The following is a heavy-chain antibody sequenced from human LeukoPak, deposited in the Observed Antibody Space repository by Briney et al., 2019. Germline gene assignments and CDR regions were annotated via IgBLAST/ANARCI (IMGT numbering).Heavy chain of an antibody. D-gene: IGHD5-12*01. V-gene: IGHV4-39*01. Sequence: SETLSLTCTVSGGSITSSTYYWGWIRQPPGKGLEWIGSIYYSGTTYYNPSLKSRVTISVDTSKNQFSLKVSSVTAADTAVYYCVRQNLLVATSNPAFDYWGQGTLVTVSS. CDR2: IYYSGTT. CDR3: VRQNLLVATSNPAFDY. J-gene: IGHJ4*02. CDR1: GGSITSSTYY.